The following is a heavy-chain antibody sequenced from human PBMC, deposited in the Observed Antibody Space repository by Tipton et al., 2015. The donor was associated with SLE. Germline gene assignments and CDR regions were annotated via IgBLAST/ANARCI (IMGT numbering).Heavy chain of an antibody. CDR2: INPNSGGT. J-gene: IGHJ4*02. D-gene: IGHD2-15*01. CDR3: ARAGGSGGSCAY. CDR1: GYTFTGYY. V-gene: IGHV1-2*02. Sequence: QSGAEVKKPGASVKVSCKASGYTFTGYYMHWVRQAPGQGLEWMGWINPNSGGTNYAQKFQGRVTMTRDTSISTAYMELWSLTSDDTAVYYCARAGGSGGSCAYWGQGTLVTVSS.